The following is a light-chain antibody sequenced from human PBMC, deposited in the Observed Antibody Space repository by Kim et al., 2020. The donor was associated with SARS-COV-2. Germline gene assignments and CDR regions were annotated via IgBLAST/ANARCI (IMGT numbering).Light chain of an antibody. J-gene: IGKJ4*01. CDR2: DAS. Sequence: PGERATLSCRASQSVSTYLAWYRPKPGQAPRLLIYDASNRATGIPDRFSGSGSGTDFTLTISSLESEDFAVYYCQQRSNWPPALTFGGGTKVDIK. V-gene: IGKV3-11*01. CDR3: QQRSNWPPALT. CDR1: QSVSTY.